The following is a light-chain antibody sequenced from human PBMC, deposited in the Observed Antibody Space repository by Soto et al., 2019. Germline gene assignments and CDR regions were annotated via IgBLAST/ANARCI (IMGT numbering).Light chain of an antibody. J-gene: IGKJ2*01. CDR3: QQYGNSPPT. V-gene: IGKV3-20*01. Sequence: EIVLTQSPGTLSLSPGERATLSCWASQRVGSNDLAWYQQKPGQAPRLLIYAASSRVTGIPDRFSGSGSGTDFTLTISRLEPEDFAVYYCQQYGNSPPTFGQGTKLEIK. CDR2: AAS. CDR1: QRVGSND.